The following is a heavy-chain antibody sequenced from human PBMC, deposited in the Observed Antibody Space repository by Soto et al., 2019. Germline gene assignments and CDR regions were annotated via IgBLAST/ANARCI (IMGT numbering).Heavy chain of an antibody. CDR2: INPNSGGT. CDR3: AYSAYYDSSGYHPEY. D-gene: IGHD3-22*01. J-gene: IGHJ4*02. Sequence: ASVKVSCKASGYTFTGYYMHWVRQAPGQGLEWMGWINPNSGGTNYAQKFQGRVTMTRDTSISTAYMELSRLRSGDTAVYYCAYSAYYDSSGYHPEYWGQGTLVTVS. CDR1: GYTFTGYY. V-gene: IGHV1-2*02.